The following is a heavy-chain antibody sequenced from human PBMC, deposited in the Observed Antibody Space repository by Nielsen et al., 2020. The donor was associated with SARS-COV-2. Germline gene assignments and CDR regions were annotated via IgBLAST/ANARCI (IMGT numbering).Heavy chain of an antibody. Sequence: VRQAPGKGLEWVGRIKSKTDGGTTDYAAPVKGRFTISRDDSKNTLYLQMNSLKTEDTAVYYCPTDSRVYDSSGYWAFDIWGQGTMVTVSS. V-gene: IGHV3-15*01. CDR3: PTDSRVYDSSGYWAFDI. CDR2: IKSKTDGGTT. D-gene: IGHD3-22*01. J-gene: IGHJ3*02.